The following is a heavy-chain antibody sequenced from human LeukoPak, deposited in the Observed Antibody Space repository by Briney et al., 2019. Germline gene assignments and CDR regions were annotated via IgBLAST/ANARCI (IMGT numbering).Heavy chain of an antibody. D-gene: IGHD2-8*01. CDR2: IYSSGSI. CDR1: GGSISSYY. CDR3: ARDEWNGYYYMDV. V-gene: IGHV4-4*07. Sequence: SETLSLTCTVSGGSISSYYWSWIRQPAGKGLEWIGRIYSSGSISYNPSLKSRLSMSLDTSKNQFSLKLTSVTAADTAVYYCARDEWNGYYYMDVWGKGSTVTVSS. J-gene: IGHJ6*03.